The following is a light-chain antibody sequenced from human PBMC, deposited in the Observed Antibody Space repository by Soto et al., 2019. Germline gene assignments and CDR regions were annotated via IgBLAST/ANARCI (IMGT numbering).Light chain of an antibody. CDR2: DAS. V-gene: IGKV3-11*01. J-gene: IGKJ1*01. CDR1: QSVSSY. CDR3: QQRSNWPAT. Sequence: EIVLTQSPATLSLSPGERATLSRRASQSVSSYLAWYQQKPGQAPRLLIYDASNRATGIPARFSGSGSGTDFTLTISSLEPEDFAVYYCQQRSNWPATFGQGTKVEIK.